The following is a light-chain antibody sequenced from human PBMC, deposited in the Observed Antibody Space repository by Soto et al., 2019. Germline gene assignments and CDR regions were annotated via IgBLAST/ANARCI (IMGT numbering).Light chain of an antibody. CDR3: QQYGDSPLT. CDR1: QSVSSSTS. J-gene: IGKJ4*01. CDR2: GAS. V-gene: IGKV3-20*01. Sequence: EIVLTQSPGTLSLSPGERATLSCRASQSVSSSTSLAWYQQKTGQAPRLIIYGASSRAVGVPDRFSGSGSGTDFTLTISRLEPEDFAVYYCQQYGDSPLTSGGGTKVE.